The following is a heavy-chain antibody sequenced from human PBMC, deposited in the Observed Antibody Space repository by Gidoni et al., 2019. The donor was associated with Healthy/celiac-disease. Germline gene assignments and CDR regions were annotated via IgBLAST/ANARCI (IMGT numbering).Heavy chain of an antibody. CDR2: IRYDGCNK. CDR3: AKGGYDFWSGSYMDV. J-gene: IGHJ6*03. V-gene: IGHV3-30*02. D-gene: IGHD3-3*01. Sequence: QVQLVESGGGVVQPGGSLRLSCAASGSTFSSFGMHWVRQAPGQVLEWVAFIRYDGCNKYYADSVKGRFTISSDNSKNTLYLQMNSLRAEDTAVYYCAKGGYDFWSGSYMDVWGKGTTVTVSS. CDR1: GSTFSSFG.